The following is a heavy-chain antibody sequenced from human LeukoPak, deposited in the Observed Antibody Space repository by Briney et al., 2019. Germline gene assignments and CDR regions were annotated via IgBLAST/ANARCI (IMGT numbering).Heavy chain of an antibody. J-gene: IGHJ4*02. Sequence: KTSETLSLTCAVYGGSFSGYYWSWIRQPPGKGLEWIGEINHSGSTNYNPSLKSRVTISVDTSKNQFSLKLSSVTAADTAVYYCARGRGYSYGYAGDYWDQGTLVTVSS. D-gene: IGHD5-18*01. CDR2: INHSGST. CDR3: ARGRGYSYGYAGDY. V-gene: IGHV4-34*01. CDR1: GGSFSGYY.